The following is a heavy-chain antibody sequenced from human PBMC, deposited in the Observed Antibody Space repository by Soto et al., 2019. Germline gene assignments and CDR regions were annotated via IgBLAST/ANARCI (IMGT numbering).Heavy chain of an antibody. CDR2: TYYSGST. D-gene: IGHD6-19*01. V-gene: IGHV4-59*08. CDR1: GGSISSYY. CDR3: ARQDISSGEYFDY. Sequence: SETLSLTCTVSGGSISSYYWSWIRQPPGKGLEWIGYTYYSGSTNYNPSLKSRVTISVDTSKNQFSLKLSSVTAADTAVYYCARQDISSGEYFDYWGQGTLVTVSP. J-gene: IGHJ4*02.